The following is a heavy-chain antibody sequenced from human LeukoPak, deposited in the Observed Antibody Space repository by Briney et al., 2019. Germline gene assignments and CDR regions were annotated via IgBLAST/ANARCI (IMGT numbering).Heavy chain of an antibody. CDR3: AKGTLLNIVVVVAATAQYFDY. CDR1: GFTFSSYA. CDR2: ISGSGGST. D-gene: IGHD2-15*01. V-gene: IGHV3-23*01. Sequence: PGGSLRLSCAASGFTFSSYAMSWVRQAPGKGLEWVSAISGSGGSTYYADSVKGRFTISRDNSKNTLYLQMNSLRAEDTAAYYCAKGTLLNIVVVVAATAQYFDYWGQGTLVTVSS. J-gene: IGHJ4*02.